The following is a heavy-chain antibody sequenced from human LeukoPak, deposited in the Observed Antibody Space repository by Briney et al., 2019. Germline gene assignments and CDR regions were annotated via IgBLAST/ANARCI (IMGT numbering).Heavy chain of an antibody. CDR1: GFTFRSYA. J-gene: IGHJ4*02. V-gene: IGHV3-23*01. CDR3: EGTYYYDSSDDY. D-gene: IGHD3-22*01. CDR2: ISGSGANT. Sequence: SGGSLRLSCAASGFTFRSYAMSWVRQAPGKGLEWVLAISGSGANTYYADSVKGRFTISRDNSKNTLYLQMNSLRAEDTAVYYCEGTYYYDSSDDYWGQGTLVTVSS.